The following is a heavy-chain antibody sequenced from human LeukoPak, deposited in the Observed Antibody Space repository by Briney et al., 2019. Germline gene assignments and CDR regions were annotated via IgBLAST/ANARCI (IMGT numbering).Heavy chain of an antibody. V-gene: IGHV4-39*01. J-gene: IGHJ6*03. CDR1: GGSISSSSYY. CDR2: IYYSGST. Sequence: PSETLSLTCTVSGGSISSSSYYWGWIRQPPGKGLEWIGSIYYSGSTYYNPSLKSRVTISVDTSKNQFSLKLSSVTAADTAVYYCARVPSSGYYYYYYYMDVWGKGTTVTVSS. D-gene: IGHD3-22*01. CDR3: ARVPSSGYYYYYYYMDV.